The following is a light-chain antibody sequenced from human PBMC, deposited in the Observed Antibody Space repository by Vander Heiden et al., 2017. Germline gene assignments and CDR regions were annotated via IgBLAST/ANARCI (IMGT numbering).Light chain of an antibody. CDR1: SSNIGNNA. CDR3: AAGDDSLNGPV. V-gene: IGLV1-36*01. Sequence: QSVLTQPPSVSDAPRQRVTISCSGSSSNIGNNAVNWYQQLPGKAPKLLIYYDDLLPSGVSDRFSGSKSGTSASLAISGLQSEDEADYYCAAGDDSLNGPVFGGGTKLTVL. CDR2: YDD. J-gene: IGLJ3*02.